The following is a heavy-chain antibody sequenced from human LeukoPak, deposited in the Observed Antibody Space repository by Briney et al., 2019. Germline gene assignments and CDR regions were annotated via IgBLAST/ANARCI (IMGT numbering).Heavy chain of an antibody. D-gene: IGHD3-10*01. CDR3: ARDLRPRRRGDEYYFDY. V-gene: IGHV1-18*01. J-gene: IGHJ4*02. Sequence: ASVKVSCKASGYTFTSYGISWVRQAPGQGLEWMGWISAYNGNTNYAQKLQGRVTMTTDTSTSTAYMELRSLRSDDTAVYYCARDLRPRRRGDEYYFDYWGRGTLVTVSS. CDR1: GYTFTSYG. CDR2: ISAYNGNT.